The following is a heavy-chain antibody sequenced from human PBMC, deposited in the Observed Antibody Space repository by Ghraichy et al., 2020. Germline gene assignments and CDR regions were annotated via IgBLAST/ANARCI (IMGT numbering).Heavy chain of an antibody. D-gene: IGHD1-26*01. CDR2: ISGDGSST. J-gene: IGHJ4*02. Sequence: GGSLRLSCAASGFTFSNYWMHWVRQVPGKGLVWVSRISGDGSSTTYADSVKGRFTISRDNGKNTLYLQMNSLRAEDTAVYYCSRSGFSGSRQDYWGQGTLVTVSS. V-gene: IGHV3-74*03. CDR3: SRSGFSGSRQDY. CDR1: GFTFSNYW.